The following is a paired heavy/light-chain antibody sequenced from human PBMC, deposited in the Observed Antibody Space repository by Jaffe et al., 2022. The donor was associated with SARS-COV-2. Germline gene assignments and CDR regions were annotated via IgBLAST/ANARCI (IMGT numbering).Light chain of an antibody. V-gene: IGKV3-15*01. Sequence: EIVMTQSPATLSVSPGERASLSCRASQSVSSSLAWYQQKPGQAPRLLIYNSATRATGIPARFSASGSGTEFTLTISSLQSEDFAVYYCQQYYNWPPWTFGQGTKVEI. CDR1: QSVSSS. CDR3: QQYYNWPPWT. CDR2: NSA. J-gene: IGKJ1*01.
Heavy chain of an antibody. Sequence: EVQLLESGGGLEQPGGSLRLSCAASGFTFSKYAMSWVRQPPGRGLQWISGISGSGGSTYYADFVKGRFTISRDNSKNTLYLQINSLRAEDTAVYYCAKYDDGSGYYGAFFDYWGQGALVTVSS. CDR1: GFTFSKYA. CDR2: ISGSGGST. J-gene: IGHJ4*02. V-gene: IGHV3-23*01. CDR3: AKYDDGSGYYGAFFDY. D-gene: IGHD3-22*01.